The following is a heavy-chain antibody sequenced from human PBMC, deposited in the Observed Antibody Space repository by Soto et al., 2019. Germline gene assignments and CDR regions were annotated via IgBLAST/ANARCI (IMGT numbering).Heavy chain of an antibody. V-gene: IGHV3-66*01. CDR1: GFTVSSNY. Sequence: PGGSLRLSCAASGFTVSSNYMSWVRQAPGKGLEWVSVIYSGGSTYYADSVKGRFTISRDNSKNTLYLQMNSLRAEDTAVYYCASGYCSGGSCYPDAFDIWGQGTMVTVSS. CDR2: IYSGGST. D-gene: IGHD2-15*01. J-gene: IGHJ3*02. CDR3: ASGYCSGGSCYPDAFDI.